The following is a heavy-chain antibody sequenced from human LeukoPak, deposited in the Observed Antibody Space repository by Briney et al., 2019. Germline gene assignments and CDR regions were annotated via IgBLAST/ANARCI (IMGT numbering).Heavy chain of an antibody. J-gene: IGHJ3*02. Sequence: PGGSLRLSCAAPGFTFGSYAMTWGRQASGKRLEWVSAISGSGGTTYYADSVKGRFTISRDNSKNTLFLQMSSLRAEDTGIYYCVKKISSGWSVDAFDIWGHGTMVTVSS. CDR3: VKKISSGWSVDAFDI. D-gene: IGHD6-19*01. CDR2: ISGSGGTT. V-gene: IGHV3-23*01. CDR1: GFTFGSYA.